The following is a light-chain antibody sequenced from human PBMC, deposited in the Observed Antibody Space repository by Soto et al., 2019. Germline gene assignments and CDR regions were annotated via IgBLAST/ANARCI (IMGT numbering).Light chain of an antibody. CDR3: QQRTNWPLT. Sequence: EIVLTQSPVTLSLSPGERATLSCRASQSVTTFLAWYQQKPGQAPRLLIYDASKRATGIPARFSGSGSGTDVTPTISSLEPEDFAVYYCQQRTNWPLTFGGGTKVEIK. V-gene: IGKV3-11*01. CDR1: QSVTTF. J-gene: IGKJ4*01. CDR2: DAS.